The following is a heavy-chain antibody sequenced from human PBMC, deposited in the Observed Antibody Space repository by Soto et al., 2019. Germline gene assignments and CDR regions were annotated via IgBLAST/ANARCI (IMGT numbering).Heavy chain of an antibody. CDR2: IGAYNGNT. D-gene: IGHD6-19*01. CDR3: ARDRHRIWQWLDEYYYYGMDV. V-gene: IGHV1-18*01. Sequence: QVQLVQSGAEVKKPGASVKVSCKASGYTFTSYGISWVRQAPGQGLVWMGWIGAYNGNTNDARQVQDRVTTTKDTSTSAAYLELRILKSDDTAEYCCARDRHRIWQWLDEYYYYGMDVWGQGTTVTVAS. CDR1: GYTFTSYG. J-gene: IGHJ6*02.